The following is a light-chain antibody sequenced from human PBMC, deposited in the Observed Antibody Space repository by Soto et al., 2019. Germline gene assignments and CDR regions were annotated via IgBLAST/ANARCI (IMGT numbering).Light chain of an antibody. V-gene: IGKV1-12*01. CDR3: QQADSLPLVT. J-gene: IGKJ5*01. Sequence: DIQITPSPSTPAASIGDRVTLTFLVSQGIKNWLAWYQQKPGKAPNLLIYTGSSLQSGVPSRFSGSGSGTDFTLTISSLQPEDFATYYCQQADSLPLVTFGQGTRLEIK. CDR2: TGS. CDR1: QGIKNW.